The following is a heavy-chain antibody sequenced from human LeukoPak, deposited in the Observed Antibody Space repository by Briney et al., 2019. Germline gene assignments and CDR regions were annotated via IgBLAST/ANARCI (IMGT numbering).Heavy chain of an antibody. V-gene: IGHV4-4*07. D-gene: IGHD1-26*01. CDR3: AGEGGSYRSFDY. J-gene: IGHJ4*02. CDR1: GDSISSYY. CDR2: MYSSGTT. Sequence: KSSETLSLTCTVSGDSISSYYWSWIRQPAGKGLEWIGRMYSSGTTHYSPSLKSRITMSVDTSKNQFSLRLSSVTAADTAVYYCAGEGGSYRSFDYWGQGTLVTVS.